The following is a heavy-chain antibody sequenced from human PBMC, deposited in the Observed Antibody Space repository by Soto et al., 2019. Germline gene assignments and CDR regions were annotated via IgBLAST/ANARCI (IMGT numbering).Heavy chain of an antibody. J-gene: IGHJ4*02. D-gene: IGHD4-17*01. CDR1: GFTFSSYA. CDR3: ANDYGDYVHYFDY. V-gene: IGHV3-30-3*02. Sequence: QVQLVESGGGVVQPGRSLRLSCAASGFTFSSYAMHWVRQAPGKGLEWVAVISYDGSNKYYADSVKGRFTISRDNSKNTLYLQMHSLRAEDTAVCYCANDYGDYVHYFDYWGQGTLVTVSS. CDR2: ISYDGSNK.